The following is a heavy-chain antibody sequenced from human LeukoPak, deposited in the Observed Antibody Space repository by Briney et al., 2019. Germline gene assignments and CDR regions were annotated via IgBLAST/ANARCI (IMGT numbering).Heavy chain of an antibody. CDR3: AREGDYYYGSGSYSDY. CDR1: GYTFTSYG. J-gene: IGHJ4*02. D-gene: IGHD3-10*01. CDR2: ISAYNGNT. V-gene: IGHV1-18*01. Sequence: ASVKVSCKASGYTFTSYGISWVRRAPGQGLEWMGWISAYNGNTNYAQKLQGRVTMTTDTSTSTAYMELRSLRSDDTAVYYCAREGDYYYGSGSYSDYWGQGTLVTVSS.